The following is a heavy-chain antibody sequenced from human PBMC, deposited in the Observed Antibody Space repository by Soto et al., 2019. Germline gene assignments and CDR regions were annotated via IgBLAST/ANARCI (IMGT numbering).Heavy chain of an antibody. D-gene: IGHD3-10*01. V-gene: IGHV3-48*03. CDR1: GFSFSSYE. J-gene: IGHJ4*02. Sequence: GGSLRLSCAASGFSFSSYEMNWVRQASGKGLEWISSINTDASIIHYADSVKGRFTISRDNAKNTLYLQMNSLRAEDTAVYYRANGRLLLWFGELSPYFDYWGQGTLVTVSS. CDR3: ANGRLLLWFGELSPYFDY. CDR2: INTDASII.